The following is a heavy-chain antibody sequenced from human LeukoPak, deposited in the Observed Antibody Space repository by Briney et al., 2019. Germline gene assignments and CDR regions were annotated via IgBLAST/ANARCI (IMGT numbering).Heavy chain of an antibody. D-gene: IGHD4-17*01. Sequence: ASVKVSCKASGYTFTSYDINWVRQATGQGLEWMGWMNPNSGNTGYAQKFQGRVTMTRNTSISTAYMELSSLRSEDTAVYYCARVTYGDYPIHYYYYGMDVWGQGTTVTVSS. CDR3: ARVTYGDYPIHYYYYGMDV. J-gene: IGHJ6*02. CDR2: MNPNSGNT. V-gene: IGHV1-8*01. CDR1: GYTFTSYD.